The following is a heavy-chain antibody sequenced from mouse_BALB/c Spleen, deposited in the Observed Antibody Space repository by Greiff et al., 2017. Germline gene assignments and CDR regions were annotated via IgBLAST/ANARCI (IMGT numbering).Heavy chain of an antibody. CDR2: IRSKSNNYAT. CDR1: GFTFNTYA. J-gene: IGHJ1*01. V-gene: IGHV10-1*02. Sequence: DVMLVESGGGLVQPKGSLKLSCAASGFTFNTYAMNWVRQAPGKGLEWVARIRSKSNNYATYYADSVKDRFTISRDDSQSMLYLQMNNLKTEDTAMYYCVRLGWYLAGDWYFDVWGAGTTVTVSS. D-gene: IGHD2-1*01. CDR3: VRLGWYLAGDWYFDV.